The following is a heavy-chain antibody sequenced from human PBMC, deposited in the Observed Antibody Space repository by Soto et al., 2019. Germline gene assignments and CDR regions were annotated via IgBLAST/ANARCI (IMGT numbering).Heavy chain of an antibody. CDR1: GFTFSSYG. J-gene: IGHJ4*02. Sequence: GGSLRLSCAASGFTFSSYGMHWVRQAPGKGLEWVAVIWYDGSNKYYADSVKGRFTISRDNSKNTLYLQMNSLRAEDTAVYYCARDFAPYILTGPVFDYWGQGTLVTVSS. D-gene: IGHD3-9*01. V-gene: IGHV3-33*01. CDR3: ARDFAPYILTGPVFDY. CDR2: IWYDGSNK.